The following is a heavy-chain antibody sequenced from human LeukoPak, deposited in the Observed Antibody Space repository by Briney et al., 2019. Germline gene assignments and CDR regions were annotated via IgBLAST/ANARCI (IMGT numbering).Heavy chain of an antibody. Sequence: GASVKVSCKASGYTFTSYGISWVRQAPGQGLEWMGWISGYNGNTNYAQKFQGRVTITRNTSISTAFMELSSLRSEDTAVYYCARRAVGNSYYHSMDVWGKGTTVTVSS. J-gene: IGHJ6*03. CDR2: ISGYNGNT. CDR1: GYTFTSYG. CDR3: ARRAVGNSYYHSMDV. V-gene: IGHV1-18*01. D-gene: IGHD6-19*01.